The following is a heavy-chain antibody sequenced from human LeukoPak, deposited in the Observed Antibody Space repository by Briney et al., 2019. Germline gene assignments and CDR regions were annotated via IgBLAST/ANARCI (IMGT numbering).Heavy chain of an antibody. J-gene: IGHJ4*02. V-gene: IGHV4-59*01. D-gene: IGHD3-22*01. CDR2: IYYSGST. CDR1: GGSISSYY. Sequence: PSETLSLTCTVSGGSISSYYWSWIRQPPGKGLEWIGYIYYSGSTNYNPSLKSRVTISVDTSKNQFSLKLSSVTAADTAVYYCARVGYDSSGYYHYYFDYWGQGTLVTVSS. CDR3: ARVGYDSSGYYHYYFDY.